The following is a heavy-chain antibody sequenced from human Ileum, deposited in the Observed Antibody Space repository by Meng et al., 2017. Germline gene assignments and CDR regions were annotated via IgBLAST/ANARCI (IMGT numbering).Heavy chain of an antibody. CDR2: IDQSGNS. CDR3: ARHGGYYQDF. D-gene: IGHD4/OR15-4a*01. V-gene: IGHV4-4*02. J-gene: IGHJ4*02. CDR1: GASVSANSY. Sequence: QVEWTDSGPGLVKPSETLSLTCSVSGASVSANSYWSWVRQPPGKGLAWIGQIDQSGNSYYSPSLKSRVTMSIDKSKNQFSLRLTSVTAADTAVYYCARHGGYYQDFWGQGTLVTVSS.